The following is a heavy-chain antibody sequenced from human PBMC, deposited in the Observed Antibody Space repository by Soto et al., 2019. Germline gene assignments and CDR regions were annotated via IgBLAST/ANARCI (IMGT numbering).Heavy chain of an antibody. CDR1: GGTFSSYA. D-gene: IGHD5-12*01. Sequence: SVKVSCKASGGTFSSYAISWVRQAPGQGLEWMGGIIPIFGTANYAQKFEGRVTITADESTSTAYMELSSLRSEDTAVYYCARESKGSGYDYYYYYGMDVWGQGTTVTASS. CDR3: ARESKGSGYDYYYYYGMDV. V-gene: IGHV1-69*13. J-gene: IGHJ6*02. CDR2: IIPIFGTA.